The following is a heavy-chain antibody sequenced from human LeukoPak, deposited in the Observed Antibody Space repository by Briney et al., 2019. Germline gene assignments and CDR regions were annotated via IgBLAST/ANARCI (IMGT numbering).Heavy chain of an antibody. D-gene: IGHD3-10*01. CDR3: AREARVRGVSGVLVWFDP. V-gene: IGHV1-18*01. J-gene: IGHJ5*02. Sequence: ASVKVSCKASGYTFTSYGISWVRQAPGQGLEWMGWISAYNGNTNYAQKLQGRVTMTTDTSTSTAYMELRSLRSDDTAVYYCAREARVRGVSGVLVWFDPWGQGTLVTVSS. CDR2: ISAYNGNT. CDR1: GYTFTSYG.